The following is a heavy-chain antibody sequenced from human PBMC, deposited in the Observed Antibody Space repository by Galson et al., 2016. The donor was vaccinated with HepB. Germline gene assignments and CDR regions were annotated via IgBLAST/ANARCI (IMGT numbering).Heavy chain of an antibody. CDR2: IWHDGSNK. CDR1: GFTFSSYN. V-gene: IGHV3-33*01. D-gene: IGHD2-15*01. J-gene: IGHJ4*02. CDR3: ARGACSSSSCYYFDY. Sequence: SLRLSCATSGFTFSSYNIHWVRHVPGKGLEWVAVIWHDGSNKYYGDSVKGRFSISRDNSKNTLDLQMNSLRAEDSALYFCARGACSSSSCYYFDYWGQGALVIVSS.